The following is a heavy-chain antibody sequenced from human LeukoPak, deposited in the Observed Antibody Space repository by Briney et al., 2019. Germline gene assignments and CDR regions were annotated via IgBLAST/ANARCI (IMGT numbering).Heavy chain of an antibody. CDR2: MNPNSGNT. V-gene: IGHV1-8*01. Sequence: ASVKISCKASGYTFTSYDINWVRQATGQGLEWMGWMNPNSGNTGYAQKFQGRVTMTRNTSISTAYMELSSLRSEDTAVYYCARETGLSGYDPMAYWGQGTLVTVSS. J-gene: IGHJ4*02. CDR1: GYTFTSYD. D-gene: IGHD5-12*01. CDR3: ARETGLSGYDPMAY.